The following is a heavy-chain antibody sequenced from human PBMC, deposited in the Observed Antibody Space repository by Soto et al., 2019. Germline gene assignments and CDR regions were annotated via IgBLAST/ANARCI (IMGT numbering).Heavy chain of an antibody. D-gene: IGHD1-7*01. V-gene: IGHV3-33*01. CDR3: ARPYTPELRSFFYY. CDR2: IWYDGSNK. CDR1: GFTFSSYG. J-gene: IGHJ4*02. Sequence: QVQLVESGGGVVQPGRSLRLSCAASGFTFSSYGMHWVRQAPGKGLEWVAVIWYDGSNKYYADSVKGRFTISRDNSKNTLYLQMNNLRAEDTCLYQCARPYTPELRSFFYYWGQGTLVTVSS.